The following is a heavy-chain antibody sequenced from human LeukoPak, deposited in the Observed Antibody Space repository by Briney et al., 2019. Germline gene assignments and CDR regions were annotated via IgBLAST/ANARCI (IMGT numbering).Heavy chain of an antibody. CDR1: GYIFSNYW. V-gene: IGHV5-51*01. J-gene: IGHJ4*02. CDR3: ARHWSAAWFAY. Sequence: GESLRISCRASGYIFSNYWIAWVRQMPGKGLEWVGIFNPRDSTTRYSPSFQGRVTFSADNSISTAYLQWGNLRASDTAVYYCARHWSAAWFAYWGQGTQVTVSS. D-gene: IGHD3-3*01. CDR2: FNPRDSTT.